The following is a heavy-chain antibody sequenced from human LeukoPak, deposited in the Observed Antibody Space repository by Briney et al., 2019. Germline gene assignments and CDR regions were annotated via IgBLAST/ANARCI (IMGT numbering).Heavy chain of an antibody. CDR2: INHSGST. Sequence: PSETLSLTCAVCGGSFSGYYWSWIRQPPGKGLEWIGEINHSGSTNYNPSLNSRVTISVDTSKNQFSLKLSSVTAADTAVYYCARGLWFDPWGQGTLVTVSS. J-gene: IGHJ5*02. CDR1: GGSFSGYY. V-gene: IGHV4-34*01. CDR3: ARGLWFDP.